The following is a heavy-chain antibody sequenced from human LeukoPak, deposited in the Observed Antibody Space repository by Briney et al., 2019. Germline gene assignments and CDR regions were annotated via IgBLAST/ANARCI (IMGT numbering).Heavy chain of an antibody. D-gene: IGHD3-22*01. Sequence: ASVKVSCKASGYTFTGYYMHWVRQAPGQGLEWMGWINPNSGGTNYAQKFQGRVTMTRDTSISTAYMELSRLRSDDTAVYYCARDPYYYDSSGYLVHDAFDIWGQGTMVTVSS. CDR2: INPNSGGT. J-gene: IGHJ3*02. CDR1: GYTFTGYY. V-gene: IGHV1-2*02. CDR3: ARDPYYYDSSGYLVHDAFDI.